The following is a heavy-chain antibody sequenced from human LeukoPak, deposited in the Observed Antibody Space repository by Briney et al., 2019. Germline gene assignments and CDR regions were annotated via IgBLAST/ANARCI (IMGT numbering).Heavy chain of an antibody. D-gene: IGHD4-17*01. CDR1: GGTFSSYA. Sequence: ASVKVSCKASGGTFSSYAISWVRQAPGQGLEWMGGIIPIFGTANYAQKFQGRVTITADESTSTAYMELSSLRSEDTAVYYCATMGLGTTVAFALDYWGQGTLVTVSS. J-gene: IGHJ4*02. CDR3: ATMGLGTTVAFALDY. V-gene: IGHV1-69*13. CDR2: IIPIFGTA.